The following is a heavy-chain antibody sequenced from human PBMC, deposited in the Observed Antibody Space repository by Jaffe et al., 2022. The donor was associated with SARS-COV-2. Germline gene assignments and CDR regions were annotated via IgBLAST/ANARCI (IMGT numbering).Heavy chain of an antibody. CDR1: GYSLTSYG. CDR3: ARDIGGYPLDH. Sequence: QVQLVQSGAEVKKPGASVKVSCKASGYSLTSYGVHWMRQAPGQRLEWMGWINAGNGNTKYSQKFQGKVTITRDTSASTDYMELSSLRSEDTAVYYCARDIGGYPLDHWGQGTLVTVSS. D-gene: IGHD5-12*01. V-gene: IGHV1-3*01. J-gene: IGHJ4*02. CDR2: INAGNGNT.